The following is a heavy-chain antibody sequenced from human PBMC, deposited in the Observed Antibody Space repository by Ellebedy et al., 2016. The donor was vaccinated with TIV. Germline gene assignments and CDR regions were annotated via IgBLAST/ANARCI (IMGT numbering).Heavy chain of an antibody. Sequence: SETLSLTCTVSGGSISSSSYYWVWIRQSPGKGLEWIGSIYYSGNTYYNPSLKSRVTISIDTSKNQFSLKLSSVTAADTAVYYCASRSQSYSSSSGYFYGMDVWGQGTTVTVSS. J-gene: IGHJ6*02. CDR1: GGSISSSSYY. CDR2: IYYSGNT. CDR3: ASRSQSYSSSSGYFYGMDV. V-gene: IGHV4-39*07. D-gene: IGHD6-13*01.